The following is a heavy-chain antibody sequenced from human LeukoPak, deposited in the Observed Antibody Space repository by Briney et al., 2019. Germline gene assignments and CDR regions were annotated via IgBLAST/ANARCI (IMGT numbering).Heavy chain of an antibody. Sequence: SETLSLTCTVSGGSISSYYWSWIRQPPGKGLEWIGYIYYSGSTNYNTSLKSRVTISVDTSKNQFSLKLSSVTAADTAAYYCARGLEYSSTYYFDYWGQGTLVTVSS. D-gene: IGHD6-6*01. J-gene: IGHJ4*02. CDR2: IYYSGST. CDR1: GGSISSYY. CDR3: ARGLEYSSTYYFDY. V-gene: IGHV4-59*01.